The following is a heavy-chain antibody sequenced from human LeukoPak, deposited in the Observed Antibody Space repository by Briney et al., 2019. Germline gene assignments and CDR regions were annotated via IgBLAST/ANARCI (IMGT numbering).Heavy chain of an antibody. D-gene: IGHD6-13*01. CDR2: ISWNSGSI. J-gene: IGHJ4*02. CDR1: GFTFDDYS. V-gene: IGHV3-9*03. CDR3: AKGQTYSSTSPLDY. Sequence: GGSLRLSCAASGFTFDDYSMHWVRQAPGKGLEWVSGISWNSGSIVYADSVKGRFTISRDSAKTSLYLQMNSLRPEDMAFYYCAKGQTYSSTSPLDYWGRGTLVTVSS.